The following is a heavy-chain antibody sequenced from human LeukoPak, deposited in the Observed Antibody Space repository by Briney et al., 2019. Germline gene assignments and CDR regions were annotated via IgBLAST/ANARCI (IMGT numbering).Heavy chain of an antibody. V-gene: IGHV3-23*01. D-gene: IGHD6-19*01. CDR1: GFTFSSYA. CDR3: AKTVSSGWWIFDY. J-gene: IGHJ4*02. CDR2: ISGSGGST. Sequence: PGGSLRLSCAASGFTFSSYAMSWVRQASGKGLEWVSAISGSGGSTYYADSVKGRFTISRDNSKNTLYLQMNSLRAEDTAVYYCAKTVSSGWWIFDYWGQGTLVTVSS.